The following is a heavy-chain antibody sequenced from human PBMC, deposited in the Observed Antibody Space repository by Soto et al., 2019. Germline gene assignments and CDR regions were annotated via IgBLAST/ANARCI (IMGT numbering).Heavy chain of an antibody. CDR3: ARDHLYYDVWSGPYYYYGMDV. Sequence: ASVKVSCKASGYTFTGYYMHWVRQAPGQGLEWMGWINPNSGGTNYAQKFQGWVTMTRDTSISTAYMELSRLRSDDTAVYYCARDHLYYDVWSGPYYYYGMDVWGQGTTVTVSS. CDR2: INPNSGGT. CDR1: GYTFTGYY. J-gene: IGHJ6*02. V-gene: IGHV1-2*04. D-gene: IGHD3-3*01.